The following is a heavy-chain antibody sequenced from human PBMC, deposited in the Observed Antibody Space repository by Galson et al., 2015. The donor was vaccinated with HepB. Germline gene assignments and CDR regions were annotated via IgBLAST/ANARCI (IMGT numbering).Heavy chain of an antibody. CDR1: GYSFTSYW. D-gene: IGHD6-19*01. V-gene: IGHV5-51*01. Sequence: QSGAEVKKPGESLKISCKGSGYSFTSYWIGWVRQMPGKGLEWMGIIYPGDSDTRYSPSFQGQVTISADKSISTAYLQWSSLKASDTAIYYCASHTGIGAVSGRKLDYWGQGTLVTVSS. J-gene: IGHJ4*02. CDR2: IYPGDSDT. CDR3: ASHTGIGAVSGRKLDY.